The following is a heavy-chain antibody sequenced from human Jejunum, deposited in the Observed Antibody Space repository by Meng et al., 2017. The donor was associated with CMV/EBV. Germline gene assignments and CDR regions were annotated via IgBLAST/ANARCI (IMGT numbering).Heavy chain of an antibody. Sequence: SGGCVTDYSGAGVRQAPGQRLQWRGRVIPVLGIANDAKRFQGRVTMTADKSTTTAYMELSNLRSEDTAVYYCARDYCNTATCANWFDPWGQGTLVTVSS. J-gene: IGHJ5*02. D-gene: IGHD2/OR15-2a*01. CDR1: GGCVTDYS. CDR2: VIPVLGIA. V-gene: IGHV1-69*04. CDR3: ARDYCNTATCANWFDP.